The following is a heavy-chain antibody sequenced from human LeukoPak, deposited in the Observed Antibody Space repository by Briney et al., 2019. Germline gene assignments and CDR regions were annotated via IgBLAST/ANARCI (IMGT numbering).Heavy chain of an antibody. J-gene: IGHJ5*02. D-gene: IGHD3-10*01. CDR1: GGSISSYY. CDR3: ARDGMVRGASYNWFDP. Sequence: SETLSLTCTVSGGSISSYYWSWIRQPAGKGLEWIGRIYTSGSTNYNPSLKSRVTMSVDTSKNQFSLKLSSVTAADTAVDYCARDGMVRGASYNWFDPWGQGTLVTVSS. CDR2: IYTSGST. V-gene: IGHV4-4*07.